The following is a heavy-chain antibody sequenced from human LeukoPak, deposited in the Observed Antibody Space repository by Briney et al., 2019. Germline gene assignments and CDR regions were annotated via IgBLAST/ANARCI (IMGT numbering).Heavy chain of an antibody. CDR1: GYTFTGYY. Sequence: GASVKVSCKASGYTFTGYYMHWVRQAPGQGLEWMGWINPNSGGTNYAQKFQGRATMTRDTSISTAYMELSRLRSDDPAVYYCARHLKDSLTMIVAGFDYWGQGTLVTVSS. D-gene: IGHD3-22*01. CDR2: INPNSGGT. CDR3: ARHLKDSLTMIVAGFDY. J-gene: IGHJ4*02. V-gene: IGHV1-2*02.